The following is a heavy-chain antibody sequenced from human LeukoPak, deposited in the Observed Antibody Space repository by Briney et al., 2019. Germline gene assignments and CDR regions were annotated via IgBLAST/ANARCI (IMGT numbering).Heavy chain of an antibody. D-gene: IGHD3-10*01. CDR3: ARGRYYYGSGSYLTSVYNWFDP. V-gene: IGHV1-8*01. CDR2: MNPNSGNT. CDR1: GYSFTSYG. Sequence: ASVKVSCKASGYSFTSYGITWVRQAPGQGLEWMGWMNPNSGNTGYAQKFQGRVTMTRNTSISTAYMELSSLRSEDTAVYYCARGRYYYGSGSYLTSVYNWFDPWGQGTLVTVSS. J-gene: IGHJ5*02.